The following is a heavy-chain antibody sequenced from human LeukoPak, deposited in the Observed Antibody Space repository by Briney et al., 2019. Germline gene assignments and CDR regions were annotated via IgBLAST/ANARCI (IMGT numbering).Heavy chain of an antibody. Sequence: GGSLRLSCAASGFTFSSYWMSWVRQAPGKGLEWVANIKQDGNEKHYVDSVKGRFTISRDNAKTSLYLQMNSLRAEDTAVYYCARILDSAWGELGYWGQGTLVTVSS. CDR3: ARILDSAWGELGY. CDR2: IKQDGNEK. D-gene: IGHD6-19*01. J-gene: IGHJ4*02. V-gene: IGHV3-7*01. CDR1: GFTFSSYW.